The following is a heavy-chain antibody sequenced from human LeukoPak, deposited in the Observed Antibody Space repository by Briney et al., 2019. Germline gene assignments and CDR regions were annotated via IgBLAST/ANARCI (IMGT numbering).Heavy chain of an antibody. CDR2: IRFDATSE. Sequence: PGGSLRLSCAASGFTFSTTGMHWVRQAPGKGLEWVAFIRFDATSEYYADSVRGRFTISRDISSNTLSLQMNSLRAEDTAMYYCAKVGPEWSALDYWGQGTLVTVSS. CDR3: AKVGPEWSALDY. J-gene: IGHJ4*02. CDR1: GFTFSTTG. V-gene: IGHV3-30*02. D-gene: IGHD3-3*01.